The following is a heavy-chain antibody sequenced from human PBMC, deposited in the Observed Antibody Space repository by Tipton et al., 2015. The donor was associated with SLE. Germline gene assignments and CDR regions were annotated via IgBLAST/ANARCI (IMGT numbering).Heavy chain of an antibody. CDR2: IYHSGST. J-gene: IGHJ4*02. CDR1: GYSISSGYY. D-gene: IGHD3-22*01. V-gene: IGHV4-38-2*02. Sequence: TLSLTCNVSGYSISSGYYWGWIRQAPGKGLEWIGSIYHSGSTSYNPSLESRVTISLDTSKNQFSLKLSSVTAADTAVYYCARDEYRYDGTGYHLLGHFDYWGQGTLVTVSS. CDR3: ARDEYRYDGTGYHLLGHFDY.